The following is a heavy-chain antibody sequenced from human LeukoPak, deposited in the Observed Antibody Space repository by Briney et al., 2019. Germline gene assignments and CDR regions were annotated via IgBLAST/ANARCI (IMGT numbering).Heavy chain of an antibody. CDR3: ARVGNGRSWDY. D-gene: IGHD2-15*01. CDR1: GFTFSSFT. J-gene: IGHJ4*02. CDR2: ISHGNSTM. Sequence: TGGSLTLSCAASGFTFSSFTMNWARQATGKGLGWISYISHGNSTMFYADSVKGRFTISRDNAKNSLYLQMNSLRDDDTALYYCARVGNGRSWDYWGQGALVSVSS. V-gene: IGHV3-48*02.